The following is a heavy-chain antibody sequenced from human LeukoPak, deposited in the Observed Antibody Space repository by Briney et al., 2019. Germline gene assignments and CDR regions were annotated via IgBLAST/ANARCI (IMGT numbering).Heavy chain of an antibody. V-gene: IGHV3-74*01. CDR3: ARAPEWEPPLDY. J-gene: IGHJ4*02. D-gene: IGHD1-26*01. CDR2: INSDGSST. CDR1: GFTFSSYW. Sequence: GGSLRLSCAASGFTFSSYWMHWVRQAPGKGLVWVSRINSDGSSTSCADSVKGRFTISRDNAKSTLYLQMNSLRAEDTAVYYCARAPEWEPPLDYWGQGTLVTVSS.